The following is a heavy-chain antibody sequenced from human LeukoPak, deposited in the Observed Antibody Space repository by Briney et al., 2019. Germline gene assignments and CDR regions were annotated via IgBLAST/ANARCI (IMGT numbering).Heavy chain of an antibody. V-gene: IGHV1-46*01. J-gene: IGHJ4*02. CDR3: AREPPGSGGFDF. Sequence: EASVKVSCKASGHILTSYYIHWVRQAPGQGLEWMGIINPSGGSPSYAQKLQGRVTMTRDTSTSTVYMELSSLTSEDTAVYYCAREPPGSGGFDFWGQGTLVTVSS. CDR1: GHILTSYY. D-gene: IGHD3-10*01. CDR2: INPSGGSP.